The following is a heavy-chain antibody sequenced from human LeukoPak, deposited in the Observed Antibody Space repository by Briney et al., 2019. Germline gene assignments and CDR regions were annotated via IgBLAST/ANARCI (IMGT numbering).Heavy chain of an antibody. V-gene: IGHV3-74*01. Sequence: PGGSLRLSCAASGFTFSSYWMHWVRQAPGKGLVWVSRINSDGSSTSYADSVKGRFTISRDNAKNTLYLQMNSLKTEDTAVYSCTTRVRGGSSYHWGQGTLVTVSS. CDR1: GFTFSSYW. CDR2: INSDGSST. D-gene: IGHD2-15*01. CDR3: TTRVRGGSSYH. J-gene: IGHJ5*02.